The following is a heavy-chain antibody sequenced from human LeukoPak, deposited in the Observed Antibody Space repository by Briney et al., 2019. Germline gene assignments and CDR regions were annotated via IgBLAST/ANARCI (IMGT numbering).Heavy chain of an antibody. Sequence: GGSLRLSCAASGFTFSSYGMHWVRQAPGKGLEWVAVISYDGSNKYYADSVKGRFTISRDNSKNTLYLQMNSLRAEDTAVYYCAKVRVGHGDYRPWGQGTLVTVSS. CDR2: ISYDGSNK. CDR3: AKVRVGHGDYRP. CDR1: GFTFSSYG. D-gene: IGHD4-17*01. J-gene: IGHJ5*02. V-gene: IGHV3-30*18.